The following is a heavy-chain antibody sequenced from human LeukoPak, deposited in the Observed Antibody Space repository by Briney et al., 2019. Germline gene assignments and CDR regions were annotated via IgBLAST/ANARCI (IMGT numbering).Heavy chain of an antibody. D-gene: IGHD2-15*01. CDR1: GGSISSSSYY. CDR3: ARHYCSGGSCYHDY. J-gene: IGHJ4*02. CDR2: IYYSGST. Sequence: SETLSLTCTVSGGSISSSSYYWGWIRQPPGKGLEWIGSIYYSGSTYYNPSLKSRVTISVDTSKNQFSLKLSSVTAAATAVYFCARHYCSGGSCYHDYWGQGTLVTVSS. V-gene: IGHV4-39*01.